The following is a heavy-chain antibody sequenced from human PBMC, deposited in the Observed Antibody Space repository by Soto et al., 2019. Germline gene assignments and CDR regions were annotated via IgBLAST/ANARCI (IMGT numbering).Heavy chain of an antibody. CDR2: INLRGGST. CDR1: GYTFTSYY. D-gene: IGHD4-17*01. J-gene: IGHJ4*02. Sequence: QVQLVQSGAEVKKPGASVKVSCKASGYTFTSYYMHWVRQAPGQGLEWMGIINLRGGSTSTAQKCQGRVPMTRDTSTSTVYMELSSLRSEDTAVYYCAREDYGGNDGNDYWGQGPLVTVSS. CDR3: AREDYGGNDGNDY. V-gene: IGHV1-46*01.